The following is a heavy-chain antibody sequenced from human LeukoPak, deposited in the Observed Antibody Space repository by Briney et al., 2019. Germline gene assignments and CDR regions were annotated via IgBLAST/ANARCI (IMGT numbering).Heavy chain of an antibody. J-gene: IGHJ4*02. CDR1: GLTFSDYY. Sequence: GGSLRLSCAASGLTFSDYYMSWIRQAPGKGLEWISFISSSSIYTDYADSVKGRLTISRDNANDSLYLQMNSLRAEDTAVYYCATLLRSQLVSVADYWGQGTLVTVSS. D-gene: IGHD6-13*01. CDR3: ATLLRSQLVSVADY. CDR2: ISSSSIYT. V-gene: IGHV3-11*03.